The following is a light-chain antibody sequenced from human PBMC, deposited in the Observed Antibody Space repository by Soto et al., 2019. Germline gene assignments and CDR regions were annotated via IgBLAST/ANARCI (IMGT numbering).Light chain of an antibody. Sequence: QSALTQPASVSGSPGQSITISCTGTSSDVGGYNYVSWYQQHPGKAPKLMIYEVNNRPSGVSNRFSGSKSGNTASLTISGPQAEDEADYYCSSYTTTSSRVVFGGGTKLTVL. V-gene: IGLV2-14*01. J-gene: IGLJ3*02. CDR3: SSYTTTSSRVV. CDR2: EVN. CDR1: SSDVGGYNY.